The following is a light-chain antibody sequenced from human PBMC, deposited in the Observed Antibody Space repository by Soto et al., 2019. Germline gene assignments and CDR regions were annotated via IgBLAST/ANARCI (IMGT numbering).Light chain of an antibody. CDR1: SGHSSYA. CDR2: LNNDGSH. J-gene: IGLJ2*01. CDR3: QTWGTGFQV. Sequence: QSVLTQSPSASASLGASVKLTCTLSSGHSSYAIAWHQKQPGKGPRYLMDLNNDGSHTKGDGIPDRFSGSSSGAERYLIISSLQSEDEADYYCQTWGTGFQVFGDGTQLTVL. V-gene: IGLV4-69*01.